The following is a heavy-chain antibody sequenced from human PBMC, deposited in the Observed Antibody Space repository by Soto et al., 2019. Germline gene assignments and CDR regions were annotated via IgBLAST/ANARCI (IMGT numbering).Heavy chain of an antibody. CDR3: ARVRAAAGTSTARFDY. CDR1: GGSFSGYY. CDR2: INHSGST. Sequence: QVQLQQWGAGLLKPSETLSLTCAVYGGSFSGYYWSWIHQPPGKGLEWIGEINHSGSTNYNPSLKRRVTISVDTSKNQFSLKLSSVTAADTAVYYCARVRAAAGTSTARFDYWGQGTLVTVSS. V-gene: IGHV4-34*01. J-gene: IGHJ4*02. D-gene: IGHD6-13*01.